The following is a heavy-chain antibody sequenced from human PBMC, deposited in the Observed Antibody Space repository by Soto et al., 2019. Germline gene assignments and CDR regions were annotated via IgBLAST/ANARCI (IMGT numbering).Heavy chain of an antibody. CDR3: AKALRWTAAPWHLFDP. V-gene: IGHV3-30*18. CDR2: ISYDGSNK. Sequence: PGGYLRLSCAASGFSFSSYGMHWVRQAPGKGLEWVAVISYDGSNKYYADSAKGRFTISRDHSKNTLYLQMNSLIAEDTAVYYCAKALRWTAAPWHLFDPCRQGTLVTGSA. D-gene: IGHD2-2*01. J-gene: IGHJ5*02. CDR1: GFSFSSYG.